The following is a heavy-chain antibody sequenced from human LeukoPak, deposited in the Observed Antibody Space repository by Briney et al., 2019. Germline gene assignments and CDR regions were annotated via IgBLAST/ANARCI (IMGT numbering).Heavy chain of an antibody. CDR3: ARAERPYGYYEAFDY. CDR1: GFTFSSYS. V-gene: IGHV3-21*01. J-gene: IGHJ4*02. Sequence: GGSLRLSCAASGFTFSSYSMNWVRQAPGKGLEWVSSISSSSSYIYYADSVKGRFTISRDNAKNSLYLRMNSLRAEDTAVYYCARAERPYGYYEAFDYWGQGTLGTVSS. CDR2: ISSSSSYI. D-gene: IGHD4-17*01.